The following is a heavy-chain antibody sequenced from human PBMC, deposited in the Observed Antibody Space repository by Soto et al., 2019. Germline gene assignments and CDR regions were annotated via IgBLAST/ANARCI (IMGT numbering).Heavy chain of an antibody. J-gene: IGHJ4*02. V-gene: IGHV4-59*01. CDR1: GGSISSYY. CDR3: ARSSGGAPLDFLDY. Sequence: PSESLSLTCTVSGGSISSYYWSWIRQPPGKGLEWIGYIYYSGSTNYNPSLKSRVTISVDTSKNQFSLKLSSVTAADTAVYYCARSSGGAPLDFLDYWGQGTLVTASS. D-gene: IGHD3-10*01. CDR2: IYYSGST.